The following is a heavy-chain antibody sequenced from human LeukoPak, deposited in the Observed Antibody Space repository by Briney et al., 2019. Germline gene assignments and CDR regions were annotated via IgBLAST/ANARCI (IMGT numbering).Heavy chain of an antibody. CDR2: INPSGGST. CDR3: ARDPEANWAFFDY. J-gene: IGHJ4*02. Sequence: ASVKVSCKASGYTFTSYYIHWVRQAPGQRLEWMGVINPSGGSTTYPQKFQGRVSMTRDTSTSTVYMELSSLRSEDTAVYYCARDPEANWAFFDYWGQGTLVTVSS. V-gene: IGHV1-46*01. CDR1: GYTFTSYY. D-gene: IGHD1-26*01.